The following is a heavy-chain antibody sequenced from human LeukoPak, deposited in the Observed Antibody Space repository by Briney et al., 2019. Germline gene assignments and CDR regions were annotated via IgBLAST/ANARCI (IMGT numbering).Heavy chain of an antibody. D-gene: IGHD6-13*01. V-gene: IGHV4-59*01. J-gene: IGHJ5*02. CDR2: IFDSVGT. CDR3: ARQTIAAAGNNWFDP. CDR1: GGSISTYY. Sequence: SQTLSPTWSVAGGSISTYYWSWIRQPPGKRLEWIGYIFDSVGTNHNPSLKSRVTISVATSKNQCSLKLNTVTAAHTAVYFCARQTIAAAGNNWFDPWGEGAL.